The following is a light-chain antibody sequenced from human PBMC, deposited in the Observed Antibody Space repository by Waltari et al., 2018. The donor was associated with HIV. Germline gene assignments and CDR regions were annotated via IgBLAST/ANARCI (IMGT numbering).Light chain of an antibody. CDR1: SSTIGADYD. V-gene: IGLV1-40*01. CDR3: QSYDISLSASVV. CDR2: GNK. J-gene: IGLJ2*01. Sequence: QSMLTQPPSVSGAPGQRVTISCTGSSSTIGADYDVHWYQQIPGTAPKLLISGNKNRPSGVPDRFAASKSRTSASLTISGLQAEDEADYFCQSYDISLSASVVFGGGTRLTVL.